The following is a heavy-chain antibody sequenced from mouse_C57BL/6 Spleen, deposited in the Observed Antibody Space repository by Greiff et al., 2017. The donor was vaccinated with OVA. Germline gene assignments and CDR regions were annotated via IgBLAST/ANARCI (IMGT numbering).Heavy chain of an antibody. V-gene: IGHV5-4*01. CDR2: ISDGGSYT. CDR1: GFTFSSYA. J-gene: IGHJ3*01. CDR3: ARDGGGQLWFAY. Sequence: DVKLVESGGGLVKPGGSLKLSCAASGFTFSSYAMSWVRQTPEKRLEWVATISDGGSYTYYPDNVKGRFTISRDNAKNNLYLQMSHLKSEDTAMYYCARDGGGQLWFAYWGQGTLVTVSA. D-gene: IGHD3-3*01.